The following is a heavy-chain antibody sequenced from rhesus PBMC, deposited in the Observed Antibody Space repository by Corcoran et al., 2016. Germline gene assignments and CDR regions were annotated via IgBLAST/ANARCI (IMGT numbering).Heavy chain of an antibody. V-gene: IGHV4-106*01. J-gene: IGHJ3*01. CDR1: GGSISDDYH. CDR2: IYGSRGRA. D-gene: IGHD1-44*02. Sequence: QVQLQESGPGLVKPSETLSLTCAVSGGSISDDYHWSWIRQPPGKGLEWIGYIYGSRGRATYPPTPKNRVTISMDTSKRQFSLKLSSVTAADTAVYYCTRLGAAFDSWGQGLRVTVSP. CDR3: TRLGAAFDS.